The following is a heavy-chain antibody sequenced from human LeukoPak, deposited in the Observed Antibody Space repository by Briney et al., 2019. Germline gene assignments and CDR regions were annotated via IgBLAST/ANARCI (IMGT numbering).Heavy chain of an antibody. CDR2: IWYDGSNK. CDR1: GFTFSSYG. J-gene: IGHJ5*02. V-gene: IGHV3-33*01. Sequence: QSGGSLRLSCAASGFTFSSYGMHWVRQAPGKGLEWVAVIWYDGSNKYYADSVKGRFTISRDNSKNTLYLQMNSLRAEDTAVYYCARGGRDGYRVSWFDPWGQGTLVTVSS. D-gene: IGHD5-24*01. CDR3: ARGGRDGYRVSWFDP.